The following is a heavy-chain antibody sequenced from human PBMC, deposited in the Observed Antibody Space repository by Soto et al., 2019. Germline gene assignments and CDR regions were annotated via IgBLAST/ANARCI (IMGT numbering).Heavy chain of an antibody. CDR2: MNPNSGNT. J-gene: IGHJ4*02. CDR1: GYTFTSYD. Sequence: GASVKVSCKASGYTFTSYDINWVRQATGQGLEWMGWMNPNSGNTGYAQKFQGRVTMTRNTSISTAYMELSSLRSEDTAVYYCARGGTYGSGGSCLVPKDYWCQGPLGNVSS. D-gene: IGHD2-15*01. V-gene: IGHV1-8*01. CDR3: ARGGTYGSGGSCLVPKDY.